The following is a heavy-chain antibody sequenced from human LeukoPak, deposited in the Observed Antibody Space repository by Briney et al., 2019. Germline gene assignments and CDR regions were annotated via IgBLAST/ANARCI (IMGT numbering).Heavy chain of an antibody. CDR2: MNANSGNT. J-gene: IGHJ4*02. CDR1: GYPFTRYD. CDR3: ARGHWYSAVDY. Sequence: ASVKVSCKTSGYPFTRYDINWVRQATGQGLECMGWMNANSGNTGYAQKFQGRVSMTRNTSISTAYMELSSLRSEDTAVYYCARGHWYSAVDYWGQGSLVTVSS. D-gene: IGHD2-21*02. V-gene: IGHV1-8*01.